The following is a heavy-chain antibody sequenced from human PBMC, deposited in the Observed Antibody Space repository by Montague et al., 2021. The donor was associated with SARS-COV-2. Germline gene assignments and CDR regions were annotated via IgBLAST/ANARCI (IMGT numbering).Heavy chain of an antibody. J-gene: IGHJ6*02. CDR1: GFTFSSFA. Sequence: SLRLSCAASGFTFSSFAMHWVRQAPGKGLEWLSYISTRSTYTNYADSVKGRFTISRDDAKNSLYLQMNSLRAEDTAVYYCASFTMVRGAPGYGMDVWGQGTTVTVSS. V-gene: IGHV3-11*03. D-gene: IGHD3-10*01. CDR2: ISTRSTYT. CDR3: ASFTMVRGAPGYGMDV.